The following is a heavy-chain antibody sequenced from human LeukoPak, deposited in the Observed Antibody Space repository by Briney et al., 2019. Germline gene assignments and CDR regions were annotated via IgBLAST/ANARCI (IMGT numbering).Heavy chain of an antibody. CDR2: INHSGST. Sequence: PSETLSLTCAVYGGSFSGYYWSWIRQPPGKGLEWIGEINHSGSTNYNPSLKSRVTISVDTSKNQFSLKLSSVTAADTAVYYCARGPYYYDSSGYSNGFGYWGQGTLVTVSS. CDR3: ARGPYYYDSSGYSNGFGY. V-gene: IGHV4-34*01. CDR1: GGSFSGYY. D-gene: IGHD3-22*01. J-gene: IGHJ4*02.